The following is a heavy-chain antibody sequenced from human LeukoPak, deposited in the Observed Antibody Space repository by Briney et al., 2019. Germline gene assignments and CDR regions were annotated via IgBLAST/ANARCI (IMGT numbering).Heavy chain of an antibody. D-gene: IGHD3-10*01. V-gene: IGHV1-46*01. J-gene: IGHJ4*02. CDR1: GDTFSNYC. CDR3: ARSPVGVRKKHDF. CDR2: VDPSLGTP. Sequence: ASVKISCKASGDTFSNYCFHWVRQSLRHGPEWMGIVDPSLGTPTYAQKFQGRVTMTRDTSISTAYMELNSLTSEDTAVYYCARSPVGVRKKHDFWGQGTLVIVSS.